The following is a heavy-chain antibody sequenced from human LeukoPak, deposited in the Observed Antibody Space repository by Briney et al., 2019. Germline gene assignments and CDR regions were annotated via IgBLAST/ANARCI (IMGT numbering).Heavy chain of an antibody. Sequence: GGSLRLSCAASGFTFSSYAMHWVRQAPGKGLEWVAVISYDGSNKYYADSVKGRFTISRDNSKNTLYLQMNSLRAEDTAVYYCAKDREGSSWSLDYWGQGTLVTVSS. D-gene: IGHD6-13*01. CDR1: GFTFSSYA. V-gene: IGHV3-30*04. CDR2: ISYDGSNK. CDR3: AKDREGSSWSLDY. J-gene: IGHJ4*02.